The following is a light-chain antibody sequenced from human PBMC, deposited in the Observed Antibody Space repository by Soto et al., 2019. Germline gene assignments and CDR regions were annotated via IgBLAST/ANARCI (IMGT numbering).Light chain of an antibody. V-gene: IGLV2-14*01. CDR1: SRDVGGYNY. J-gene: IGLJ1*01. CDR2: DVS. CDR3: SSYTSSSTYV. Sequence: HCALTQPASVSGSPGQSITISCTGNSRDVGGYNYVSWYQQHPGKAPKLMIYDVSNRPSGVSNRFSGSKSGNTASLTISGLQAEDEADYYCSSYTSSSTYVFGTGTKVTVL.